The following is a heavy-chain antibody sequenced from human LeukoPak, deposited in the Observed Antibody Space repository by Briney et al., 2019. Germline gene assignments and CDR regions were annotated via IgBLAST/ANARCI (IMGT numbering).Heavy chain of an antibody. Sequence: SQTLSLTCGISGDSVSSNSVTWIWIRPSPSRGLEWLGRTYYRSQWKTDYSVSVKRRIVVTPDTSKKQFSLQLNSVTPEDTAVYYCARATSMNFDYWGQGALVTVSS. J-gene: IGHJ4*02. CDR3: ARATSMNFDY. CDR2: TYYRSQWKT. CDR1: GDSVSSNSVT. V-gene: IGHV6-1*01.